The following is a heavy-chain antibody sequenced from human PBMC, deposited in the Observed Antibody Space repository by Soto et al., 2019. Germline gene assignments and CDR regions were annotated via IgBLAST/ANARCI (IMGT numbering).Heavy chain of an antibody. CDR3: ARGAIAAAGTYYFDY. J-gene: IGHJ4*02. V-gene: IGHV3-30-3*01. D-gene: IGHD6-13*01. CDR1: GFTFSSYA. Sequence: VQLVESGGGVVQPGRSLRLSCAASGFTFSSYAMHWVRQAPGKGLEWVAVISYDGSNKYYADSVKGRFTISRDNSKNTLYLQMNSLRAEDTAVYYCARGAIAAAGTYYFDYWGQGTLVTVSS. CDR2: ISYDGSNK.